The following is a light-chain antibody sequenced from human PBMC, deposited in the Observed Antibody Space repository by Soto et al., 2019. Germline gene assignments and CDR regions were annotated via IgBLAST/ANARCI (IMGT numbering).Light chain of an antibody. CDR2: ATS. V-gene: IGKV1-39*01. Sequence: DIQMTQSPSSLSASVGDRVTITCRASQSIRSNLNWYQQKPGKAHKLLIYATSTLQSGVPSRFSGSGSGTDFSLTISSLQPEDFATYYCQQSYSTPLTFGGGTNMEIK. CDR1: QSIRSN. J-gene: IGKJ4*01. CDR3: QQSYSTPLT.